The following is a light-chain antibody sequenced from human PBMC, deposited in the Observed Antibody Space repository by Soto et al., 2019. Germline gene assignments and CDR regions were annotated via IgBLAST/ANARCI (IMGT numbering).Light chain of an antibody. CDR2: KAS. CDR1: QSISSW. Sequence: DSLMTPVPFTLFSSVRDRVTITFRASQSISSWLAWYQQKPGTAPKLLIYKASTLQSGVPSRFSGSGSGTEFTLTISSLQPDDSATYYCQQYNDNWTFGQGTKV. J-gene: IGKJ1*01. CDR3: QQYNDNWT. V-gene: IGKV1-5*03.